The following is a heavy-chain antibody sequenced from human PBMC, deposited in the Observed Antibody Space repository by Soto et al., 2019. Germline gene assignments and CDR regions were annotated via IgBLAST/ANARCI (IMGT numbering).Heavy chain of an antibody. J-gene: IGHJ4*02. D-gene: IGHD3-22*01. CDR1: GYTFTHHY. V-gene: IGHV1-46*01. Sequence: GASVKVSCKASGYTFTHHYIHWVRQAPGQGLDWVGVINPSGGRTNYAQKFQGRVTMTGDTSTRTVYMELSSLRSEDTAMYYCASSYYYDSSGYYSIPFDYWGQGTLVTVSS. CDR3: ASSYYYDSSGYYSIPFDY. CDR2: INPSGGRT.